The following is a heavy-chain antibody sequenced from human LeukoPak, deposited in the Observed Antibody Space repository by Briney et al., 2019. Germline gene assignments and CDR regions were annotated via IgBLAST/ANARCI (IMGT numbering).Heavy chain of an antibody. Sequence: GGSLRLSCAASGFTFSSYWMNWVRQAPGKGLVWVSHINIDGSSTTYADSVEGRFTISRDNAKNTLYLQMNSLRAEDTAVYYCTRDQGYNYYYYYMDVWGKGTTVTVSS. CDR3: TRDQGYNYYYYYMDV. J-gene: IGHJ6*03. CDR2: INIDGSST. D-gene: IGHD5-12*01. CDR1: GFTFSSYW. V-gene: IGHV3-74*03.